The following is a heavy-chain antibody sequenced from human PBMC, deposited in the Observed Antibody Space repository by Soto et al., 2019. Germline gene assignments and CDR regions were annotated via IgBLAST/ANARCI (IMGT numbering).Heavy chain of an antibody. CDR3: ARPESEQWLVQGVALDI. D-gene: IGHD6-19*01. CDR1: GFTFSSYG. V-gene: IGHV3-30*03. Sequence: GGSLRLSCAASGFTFSSYGMHWVRQAPGKGLEWVAVISYDGSNKYYADSVKGRFTISRDNSKNTLYLQMNSLRAEDTAVYYCARPESEQWLVQGVALDIWGQGTMVTVSS. J-gene: IGHJ3*02. CDR2: ISYDGSNK.